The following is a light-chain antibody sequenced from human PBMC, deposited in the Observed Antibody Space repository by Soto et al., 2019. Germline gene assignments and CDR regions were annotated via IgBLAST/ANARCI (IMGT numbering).Light chain of an antibody. CDR3: QHYNHWPSWT. Sequence: EIVMTQSPDTLSVSPGERVTLSCRASEDVGSNLVWYQQKVCQVPRLVIYGASSRATGMPARFSASRSGTEFTLNVRSLQSVDFGVYYCQHYNHWPSWTFGQGTRV. V-gene: IGKV3-15*01. CDR1: EDVGSN. J-gene: IGKJ1*01. CDR2: GAS.